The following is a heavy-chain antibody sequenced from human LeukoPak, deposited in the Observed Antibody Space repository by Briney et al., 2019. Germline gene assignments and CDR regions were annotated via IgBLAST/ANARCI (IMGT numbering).Heavy chain of an antibody. Sequence: PGGSLRLSCAASGFTFSDYYMSWIRQAPGKGLEWVSYISSSGSTIYYADSVKGRFTISRDNAKNSLYLQMNSLRAEDTAVYYCATYDYVWGSYRYTFDYWGQGTLVTVSS. V-gene: IGHV3-11*04. CDR3: ATYDYVWGSYRYTFDY. CDR2: ISSSGSTI. D-gene: IGHD3-16*02. CDR1: GFTFSDYY. J-gene: IGHJ4*02.